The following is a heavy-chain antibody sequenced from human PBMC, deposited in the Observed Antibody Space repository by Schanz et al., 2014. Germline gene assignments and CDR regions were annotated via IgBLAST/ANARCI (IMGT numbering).Heavy chain of an antibody. CDR2: NSGSGGTT. D-gene: IGHD3-10*01. CDR1: GFTVSNNY. Sequence: EVQLVESGGGLVQPGGSLRLSCAASGFTVSNNYMSWVRQAPGKGLECVSTNSGSGGTTHYADSVKGRFAISRDNSKNTLYLQMSSLRAEDTAVYYCAKDGGTSGGISQPFDYWGQGTLVTVSS. J-gene: IGHJ4*02. V-gene: IGHV3-23*04. CDR3: AKDGGTSGGISQPFDY.